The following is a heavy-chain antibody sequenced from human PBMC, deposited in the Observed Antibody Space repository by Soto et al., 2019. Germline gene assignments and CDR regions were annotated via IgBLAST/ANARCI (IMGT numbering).Heavy chain of an antibody. D-gene: IGHD2-2*01. CDR2: FDPEDGET. V-gene: IGHV1-24*01. Sequence: ASVKVSCKVSGYTLTELSMHWVRQAPGKGLEWMGGFDPEDGETIYAQKFQGRVTMTEDTSTDTAYMELSSLRSEDTAVYYCATGSGYCSSTSCYGGFDYWGQGTLVTVSS. CDR3: ATGSGYCSSTSCYGGFDY. J-gene: IGHJ4*02. CDR1: GYTLTELS.